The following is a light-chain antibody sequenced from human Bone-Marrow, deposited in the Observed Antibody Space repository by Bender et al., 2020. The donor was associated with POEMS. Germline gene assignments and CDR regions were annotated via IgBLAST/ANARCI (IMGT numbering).Light chain of an antibody. J-gene: IGLJ3*02. CDR1: SSDILSYDY. V-gene: IGLV2-14*01. Sequence: QSALTQPASVSGSPGQSITISCTAASSDILSYDYVSWYQQQPKSDPKLIIFEVSSRPSGISTRFSGSRSGNTASLIISGLLPEDEAYYYCSSFTGSATLVFGGGTNLTVL. CDR3: SSFTGSATLV. CDR2: EVS.